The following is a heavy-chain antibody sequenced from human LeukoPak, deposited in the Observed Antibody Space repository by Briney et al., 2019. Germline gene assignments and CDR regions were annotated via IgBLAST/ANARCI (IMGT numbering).Heavy chain of an antibody. CDR2: INPNNGDT. Sequence: GASVKVSCKASGYTFTGYYMHWVRQAPGQGLEWMGWINPNNGDTNYVQKFQGRVTMTRDTSISTAYMELTRLRSDDTAVYYCAREGGYFYDSSGYSNYFDYWGQGALVTVSS. D-gene: IGHD3-22*01. J-gene: IGHJ4*02. CDR1: GYTFTGYY. V-gene: IGHV1-2*02. CDR3: AREGGYFYDSSGYSNYFDY.